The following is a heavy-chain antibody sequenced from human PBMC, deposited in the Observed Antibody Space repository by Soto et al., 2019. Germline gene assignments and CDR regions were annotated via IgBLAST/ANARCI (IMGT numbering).Heavy chain of an antibody. CDR2: IYYSGNT. J-gene: IGHJ6*02. CDR3: ARQRPTDGRWEFANYYGMDV. CDR1: GGSISSGYYY. D-gene: IGHD1-26*01. Sequence: SETLSLTCSVSGGSISSGYYYWSWIRQPPGKGLEWIGNIYYSGNTYYNPSLKSRLIISIDTSKNQFSLKLSSVTAADTAVYYCARQRPTDGRWEFANYYGMDVWGQGTPVTVSS. V-gene: IGHV4-30-4*01.